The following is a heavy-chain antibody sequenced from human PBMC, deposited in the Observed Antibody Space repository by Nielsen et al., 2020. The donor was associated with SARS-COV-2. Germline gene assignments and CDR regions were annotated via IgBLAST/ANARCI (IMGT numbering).Heavy chain of an antibody. CDR2: VSNDGNIQ. CDR1: GFTFSIYA. J-gene: IGHJ4*02. Sequence: GESLKISCAASGFTFSIYAMHWVRQAPGKGLEWVAVVSNDGNIQYYSDSVKGRFTISRDNSKNTLYLQMNSLRAEDTATYYCARVSGYYWPQDYWGQGTLVTVSS. D-gene: IGHD5-12*01. V-gene: IGHV3-30*03. CDR3: ARVSGYYWPQDY.